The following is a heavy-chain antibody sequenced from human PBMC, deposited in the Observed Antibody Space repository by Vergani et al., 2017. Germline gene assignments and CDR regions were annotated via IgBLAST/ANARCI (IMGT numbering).Heavy chain of an antibody. Sequence: QVQLVQSGAEVKKPGSSVKVSCKASGGTFSSYAISWVRQAPGQGLEWMGGIIPIFGTANYAQKFQGRVTITADESTSTAYMGRSSLRSEDTAVYYCARAGAAAGTFMGYFQHWGQGTLVTVSS. CDR3: ARAGAAAGTFMGYFQH. CDR2: IIPIFGTA. D-gene: IGHD6-13*01. CDR1: GGTFSSYA. J-gene: IGHJ1*01. V-gene: IGHV1-69*01.